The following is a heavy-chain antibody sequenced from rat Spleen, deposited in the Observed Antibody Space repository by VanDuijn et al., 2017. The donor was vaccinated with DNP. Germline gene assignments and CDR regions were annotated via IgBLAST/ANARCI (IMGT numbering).Heavy chain of an antibody. J-gene: IGHJ2*01. V-gene: IGHV2-8*01. CDR3: ARRYYGYNWDYFDY. CDR1: GFSLTGYS. Sequence: QVQLTESGPGLVQPSETLYLTCTVSGFSLTGYSVYWVRQPSGKGLEWMGRMRYKGDTAYNSALKSRLSISRDTSKSQVFLKMNSLQTEDTAMYFCARRYYGYNWDYFDYWGQGVMVTVSS. CDR2: MRYKGDT. D-gene: IGHD1-9*01.